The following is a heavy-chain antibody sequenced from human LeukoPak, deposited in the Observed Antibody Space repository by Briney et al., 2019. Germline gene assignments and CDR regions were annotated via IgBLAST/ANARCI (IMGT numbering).Heavy chain of an antibody. Sequence: GGSLRLSCAASGFTFSNAWMSWVRQAPGKGLEWVSAISGSGGSTYYADSVKGRFTISRDNSKNTLYLQMNSLRAEDTAVYYCAKAVTTYFDYWGQGTLVTVSS. V-gene: IGHV3-23*01. J-gene: IGHJ4*02. CDR1: GFTFSNAW. CDR2: ISGSGGST. CDR3: AKAVTTYFDY. D-gene: IGHD4-17*01.